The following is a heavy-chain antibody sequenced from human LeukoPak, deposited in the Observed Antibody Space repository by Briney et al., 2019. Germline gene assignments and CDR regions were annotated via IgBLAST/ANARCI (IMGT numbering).Heavy chain of an antibody. Sequence: PGGSLRLSCAASGFTFSFYGMHWVRQAPGKGLEWVAVVWYDGSKKYYADSVKGRFTISRDNAKNTLYLQMNSLRAEDTAVYYCAKHPAFDIWGQGTMVTVSS. J-gene: IGHJ3*02. CDR2: VWYDGSKK. V-gene: IGHV3-33*03. CDR3: AKHPAFDI. CDR1: GFTFSFYG.